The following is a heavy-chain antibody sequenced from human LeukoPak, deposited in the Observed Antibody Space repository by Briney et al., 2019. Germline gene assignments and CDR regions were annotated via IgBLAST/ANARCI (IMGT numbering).Heavy chain of an antibody. CDR1: GGSISSGGYY. Sequence: SQTLSLTCTVSGGSISSGGYYWSWLRQHPGKGLEWIGYIYYSGSTYYNPSLKSRVTISVDTSKNQFSLKLSSVTAADTAVYYCARMIAAAGTRWFDPWGQGTLVTVSS. V-gene: IGHV4-31*03. J-gene: IGHJ5*02. CDR2: IYYSGST. CDR3: ARMIAAAGTRWFDP. D-gene: IGHD6-13*01.